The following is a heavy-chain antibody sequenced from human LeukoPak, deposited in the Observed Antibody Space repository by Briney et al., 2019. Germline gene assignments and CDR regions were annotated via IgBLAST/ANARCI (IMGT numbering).Heavy chain of an antibody. Sequence: PGGSLRLSCAASEFTFSSYPMNWVRQAPGKGPEWVSCISGSGSDTQYAASVQGRFTISRDNSKNTLYLQMNSLRAEDTALYYCAKDPNGDYIGTFDIWGQGTMVTVSS. CDR1: EFTFSSYP. CDR3: AKDPNGDYIGTFDI. CDR2: ISGSGSDT. J-gene: IGHJ3*02. V-gene: IGHV3-23*01. D-gene: IGHD4-17*01.